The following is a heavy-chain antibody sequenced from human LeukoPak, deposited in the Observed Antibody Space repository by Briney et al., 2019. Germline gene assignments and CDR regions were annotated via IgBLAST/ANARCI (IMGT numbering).Heavy chain of an antibody. CDR1: GGTFSSYA. Sequence: SVKVSCKASGGTFSSYAISWVRQAPGQGLEWMGGIIPIFGTANYAQKFQGRVTITADESTSTAYTELSSLRSEDTAVYYCAGGLWFGEFYYYYYYMDVWGKGTTVTVSS. CDR2: IIPIFGTA. D-gene: IGHD3-10*01. J-gene: IGHJ6*03. V-gene: IGHV1-69*13. CDR3: AGGLWFGEFYYYYYYMDV.